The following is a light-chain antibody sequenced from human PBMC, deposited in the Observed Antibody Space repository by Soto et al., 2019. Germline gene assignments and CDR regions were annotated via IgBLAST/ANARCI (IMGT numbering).Light chain of an antibody. CDR1: QSIDTY. Sequence: DIQMTQYPSSLSASVGDQVTITCRESQSIDTYLNWYQTTPGKAPKLMIYAAYNLQSGVPSRFSGSGSGTDSTLTIRSLKPEDLATYDCQKYKSYYQKTCGQGNKVDIK. V-gene: IGKV1-17*01. J-gene: IGKJ1*01. CDR2: AAY. CDR3: QKYKSYYQKT.